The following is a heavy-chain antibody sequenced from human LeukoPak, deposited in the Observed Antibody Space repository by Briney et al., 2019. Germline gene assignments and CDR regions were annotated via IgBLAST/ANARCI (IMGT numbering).Heavy chain of an antibody. V-gene: IGHV3-23*01. D-gene: IGHD4-17*01. CDR2: ISGSGGST. CDR3: AKGYDYGQTNFDY. Sequence: PGGSLRLSCAASGLTFSTYAMSWVRQAPGKGLEWVSAISGSGGSTYYAGSVKGRFTISRDNSKNTLYLQMNSLRAEDTAVYYCAKGYDYGQTNFDYWGQGTLVTVSS. J-gene: IGHJ4*02. CDR1: GLTFSTYA.